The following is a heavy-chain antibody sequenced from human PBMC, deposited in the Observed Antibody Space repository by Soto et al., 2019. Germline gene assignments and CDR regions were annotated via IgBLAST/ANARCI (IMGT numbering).Heavy chain of an antibody. CDR2: ISYDGTNK. CDR1: GFSFSISP. Sequence: GGSLRLSCAASGFSFSISPMHWVRQAPGKGPEWVALISYDGTNKFYADSVKGRFTISRDNSKSTLYLQVDSLRPEDAAVYYCARDPKTSGGQQWAFKYSDFWGQGTLVTVSS. D-gene: IGHD6-19*01. J-gene: IGHJ4*02. CDR3: ARDPKTSGGQQWAFKYSDF. V-gene: IGHV3-30-3*01.